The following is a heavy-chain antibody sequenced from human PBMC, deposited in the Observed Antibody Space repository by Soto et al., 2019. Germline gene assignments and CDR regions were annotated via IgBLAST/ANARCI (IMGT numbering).Heavy chain of an antibody. CDR3: ARVPRNFYYNGMDV. CDR2: ISSSSSTK. CDR1: GFTFSSYE. V-gene: IGHV3-48*03. J-gene: IGHJ6*02. Sequence: GGSLRLSCEVSGFTFSSYEMNWVRQAPGKGLEWVSYISSSSSTKNYADSVKGRFTISRDNVKNSLYLQMNSLRAEDTAVYYCARVPRNFYYNGMDVWGQGTTVTVSS.